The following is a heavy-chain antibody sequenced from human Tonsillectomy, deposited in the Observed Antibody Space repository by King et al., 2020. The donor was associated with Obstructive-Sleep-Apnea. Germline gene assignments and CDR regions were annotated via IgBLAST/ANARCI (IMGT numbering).Heavy chain of an antibody. CDR3: AGEFDTNNYGAESYYNRLFPFDY. CDR1: GFTFDDYG. J-gene: IGHJ4*02. CDR2: INWNGGST. V-gene: IGHV3-20*01. D-gene: IGHD3-10*01. Sequence: VQLVESGGGVVRPGGSLRLSCTASGFTFDDYGMSWVRQVPGKGLEWVSGINWNGGSTGYADSVKGRFTISRDNAKNSLYLQMNSLRAEDTALYHCAGEFDTNNYGAESYYNRLFPFDYWGQGTLVTVSS.